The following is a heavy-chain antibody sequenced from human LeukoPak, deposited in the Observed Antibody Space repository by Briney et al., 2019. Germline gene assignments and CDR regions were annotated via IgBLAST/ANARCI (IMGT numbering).Heavy chain of an antibody. D-gene: IGHD3-10*01. CDR3: ARHGIYYGLGSSYGLPNWFDP. CDR2: INHSGST. V-gene: IGHV4-34*01. J-gene: IGHJ5*02. CDR1: GGSFSGYY. Sequence: PSETLSLTCAVYGGSFSGYYWSWIRQPPGKGLEWIGEINHSGSTNYNPSLKSRVTISVDTSKNQFSLKLSSVTAADTAVYYCARHGIYYGLGSSYGLPNWFDPWGQGTLVTVSS.